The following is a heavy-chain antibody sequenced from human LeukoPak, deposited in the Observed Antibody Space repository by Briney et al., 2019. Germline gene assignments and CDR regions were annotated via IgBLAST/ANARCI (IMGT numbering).Heavy chain of an antibody. J-gene: IGHJ5*02. CDR2: INSDGTNI. CDR1: GFTLINYW. D-gene: IGHD5-12*01. CDR3: ARDLRGYGAKNWFDP. V-gene: IGHV3-74*01. Sequence: PGGSLRLSCEASGFTLINYWMRWVRHARGKGGVGVSDINSDGTNISYVDSAKGRFTVSRDNAKNMVYLQMNSLRAEDTGVYYCARDLRGYGAKNWFDPWGQGTLVTVSS.